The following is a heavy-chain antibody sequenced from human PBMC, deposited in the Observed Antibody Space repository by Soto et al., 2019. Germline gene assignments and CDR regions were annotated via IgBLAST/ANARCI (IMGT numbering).Heavy chain of an antibody. CDR2: ISANNGKT. D-gene: IGHD5-18*01. Sequence: ASVKVSCKASGCTFSSYAISWVRQAPGQGLEWMGWISANNGKTNYAQKFQGRVTMTTDTSTSTAYMELRSLRSDDTAVYYCARGGSGGYSYDYHWGQGTLVTVSS. CDR3: ARGGSGGYSYDYH. CDR1: GCTFSSYA. J-gene: IGHJ5*02. V-gene: IGHV1-18*01.